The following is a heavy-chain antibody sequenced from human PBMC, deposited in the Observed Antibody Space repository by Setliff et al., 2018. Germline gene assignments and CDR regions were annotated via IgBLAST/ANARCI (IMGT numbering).Heavy chain of an antibody. CDR3: ARDRQYCSSPTCYSSYFYYYGMDV. D-gene: IGHD2-2*02. J-gene: IGHJ6*02. CDR1: GGSFSGYY. CDR2: IYHSGST. Sequence: SETLSLTCAVYGGSFSGYYWSWVRQPPGKGLEWIGEIYHSGSTNYNPSLQSRVTISVDTSKNQFSLKLSSVTAADTAVYYCARDRQYCSSPTCYSSYFYYYGMDVWGQGTTVTVSS. V-gene: IGHV4-34*01.